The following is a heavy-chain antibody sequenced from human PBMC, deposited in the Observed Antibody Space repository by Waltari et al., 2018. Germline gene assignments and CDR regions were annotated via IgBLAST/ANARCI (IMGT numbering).Heavy chain of an antibody. J-gene: IGHJ4*02. CDR1: GLSLRGHA. D-gene: IGHD3-16*01. Sequence: QVQLVESGGGVVRPGRSLRLSCVVSGLSLRGHATHWVRQTPGKGLEWVAARSADGSYKYYADSVKGRFFISRDTSKNTLFLQMNNVRAEDTAMYYCTRGGDYVHYYFDLWGQGTVVTVSS. CDR3: TRGGDYVHYYFDL. V-gene: IGHV3-30*04. CDR2: RSADGSYK.